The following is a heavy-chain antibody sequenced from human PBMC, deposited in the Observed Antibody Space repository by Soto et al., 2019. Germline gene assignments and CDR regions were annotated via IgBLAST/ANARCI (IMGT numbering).Heavy chain of an antibody. CDR1: GVTFSSYA. CDR3: AREGTYGSGSIDYYYGMDV. Sequence: SVKVSCKASGVTFSSYAISWVRQAPGQGLEWMGGIIPIFGTANYAQKFQGRVTITADESTSTAYMELSSLRSEDTAVYYCAREGTYGSGSIDYYYGMDVWGQGTTVTVSS. CDR2: IIPIFGTA. J-gene: IGHJ6*02. V-gene: IGHV1-69*13. D-gene: IGHD3-10*01.